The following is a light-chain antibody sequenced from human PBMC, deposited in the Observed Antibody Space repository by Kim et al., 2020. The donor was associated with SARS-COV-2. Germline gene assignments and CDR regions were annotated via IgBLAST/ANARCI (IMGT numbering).Light chain of an antibody. Sequence: GQGNTISCTGTSSHVGGYTFISWYQRHHGKAPILMIYEVSNRPSGVSNRFSGSKSDNTASLIISGLQAEDEADYYCSSYTSGHTVVFGGGTQLTVL. CDR2: EVS. J-gene: IGLJ2*01. CDR3: SSYTSGHTVV. V-gene: IGLV2-14*01. CDR1: SSHVGGYTF.